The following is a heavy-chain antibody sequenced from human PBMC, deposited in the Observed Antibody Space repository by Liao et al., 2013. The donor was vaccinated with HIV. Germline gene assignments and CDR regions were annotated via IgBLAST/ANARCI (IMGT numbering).Heavy chain of an antibody. V-gene: IGHV4-39*07. J-gene: IGHJ6*03. CDR2: IYHSGRT. CDR3: ARGRSSGWSDGTGYYYYHYLDV. CDR1: GGSISSGTYY. Sequence: QLQLQESGPGLVKPSETLSLTCTVSGGSISSGTYYWGWIRQPPGKGLEWIGTIYHSGRTYYNPALKSRVTISVDTSKNQISLRLRSVTAADTAVYYCARGRSSGWSDGTGYYYYHYLDVWGEGPTVTVSS. D-gene: IGHD6-19*01.